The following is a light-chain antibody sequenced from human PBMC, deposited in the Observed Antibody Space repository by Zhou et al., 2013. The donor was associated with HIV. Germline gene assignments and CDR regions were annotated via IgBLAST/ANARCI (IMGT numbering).Light chain of an antibody. J-gene: IGKJ2*01. CDR3: HQLYT. V-gene: IGKV3-11*01. Sequence: EIVLTQSPATLSLSPGARATLSCGASQSVSRYLAWYQQRPGQAPRLLIYDVSKRTIGTPARFIGSGSGTNFTLTISSLEPEDFAVYYCHQLYTFGQGTNLEIK. CDR1: QSVSRY. CDR2: DVS.